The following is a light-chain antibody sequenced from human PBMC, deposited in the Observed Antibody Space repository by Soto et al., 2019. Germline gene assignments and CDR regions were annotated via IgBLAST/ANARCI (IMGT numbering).Light chain of an antibody. V-gene: IGLV1-47*01. CDR1: SSNIGRDY. CDR3: VAWDDSLSGYV. CDR2: RGN. Sequence: QSGLTQPPSVSGTPGQRVNISCSGSSSNIGRDYVYWYQQFPGTAPKLLIYRGNQRPSGVPDRFSGSKSGTSASLAISGLRSDDESDYYCVAWDDSLSGYVFGTGTKVTV. J-gene: IGLJ1*01.